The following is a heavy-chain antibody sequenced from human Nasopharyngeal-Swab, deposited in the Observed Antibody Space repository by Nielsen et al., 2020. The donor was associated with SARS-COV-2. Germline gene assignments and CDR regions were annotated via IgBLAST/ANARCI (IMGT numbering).Heavy chain of an antibody. J-gene: IGHJ4*02. CDR1: GLTVSSNY. D-gene: IGHD3-10*01. CDR3: ARTYGSAFGESLDY. Sequence: GGSLRLSCAASGLTVSSNYMSWVRQAPGKGLEWVSLIYSGGSTDYADSVKGRFTISRDNSKNTLYLQMNSLRAEDTAVYYCARTYGSAFGESLDYWGQGTLVTVSS. CDR2: IYSGGST. V-gene: IGHV3-66*01.